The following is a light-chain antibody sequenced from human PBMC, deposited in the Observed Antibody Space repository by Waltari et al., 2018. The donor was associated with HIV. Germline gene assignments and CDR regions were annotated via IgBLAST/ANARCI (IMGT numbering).Light chain of an antibody. CDR3: QVWDSSSNHVV. CDR1: NIGSKS. Sequence: SYVLTQPPSVSVAPGQTARITCGGHNIGSKSVHWYHQKSGQAPVLFVYDHLDRPSGIPVRFSGSNSGNTATLTISRAEAGDDADYYCQVWDSSSNHVVFGGGTKLTVL. CDR2: DHL. V-gene: IGLV3-21*02. J-gene: IGLJ2*01.